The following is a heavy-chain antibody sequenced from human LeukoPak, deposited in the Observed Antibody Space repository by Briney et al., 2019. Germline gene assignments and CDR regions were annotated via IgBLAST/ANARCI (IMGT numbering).Heavy chain of an antibody. CDR3: ARGGYDYVWGSYRLGP. D-gene: IGHD3-16*02. J-gene: IGHJ5*02. CDR2: INPNSGGT. Sequence: ASVKVSCKASGYTFTGYYMHWVRQAPGQGLEWMGWINPNSGGTNYAQKFQGRVTMTRDTSISTAYMELSRLRSDDTAVYYCARGGYDYVWGSYRLGPWGQGTLVTVSS. V-gene: IGHV1-2*02. CDR1: GYTFTGYY.